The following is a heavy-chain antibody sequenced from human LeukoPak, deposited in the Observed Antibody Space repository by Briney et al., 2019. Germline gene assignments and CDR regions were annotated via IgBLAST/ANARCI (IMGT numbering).Heavy chain of an antibody. CDR1: GGSISSSNW. J-gene: IGHJ4*02. D-gene: IGHD5-18*01. CDR3: ARRGGIQLWSPIN. V-gene: IGHV4-4*02. CDR2: INHSGST. Sequence: SGTLSLTCAVSGGSISSSNWWSWVRQPPGKGLEWIGEINHSGSTNYNPSLKSRVTISVETSKNQFSLKLSSVTAADTAVYYCARRGGIQLWSPINWGQGTLVTVSS.